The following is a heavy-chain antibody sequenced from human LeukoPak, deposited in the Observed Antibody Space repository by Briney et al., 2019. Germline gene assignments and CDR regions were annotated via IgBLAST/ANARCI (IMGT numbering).Heavy chain of an antibody. D-gene: IGHD1-26*01. CDR1: GFTFSSAW. CDR3: VRDRVGPDY. Sequence: PGGSLRLSCAASGFTFSSAWMHWVRQAPATGLVWVSRITDDATTTYADSVKGRFTISRDNAKNNLYLQMNSLRAEDTAVYYCVRDRVGPDYWGQGTLVTVSS. J-gene: IGHJ4*02. V-gene: IGHV3-74*03. CDR2: ITDDATT.